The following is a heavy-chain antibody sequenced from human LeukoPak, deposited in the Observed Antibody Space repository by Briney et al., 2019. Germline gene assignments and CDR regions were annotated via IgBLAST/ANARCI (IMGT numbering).Heavy chain of an antibody. J-gene: IGHJ4*02. V-gene: IGHV3-30*01. Sequence: GGSLRLSCAASGFTFSSYAMHWVRQAPGKGLEWVASISYADGSYKYYADSVKGRFTISRDSSENTLYLQKNSLRAEDTAVYSCARDLKSGGYSQGSGGSFDSWGQGTLVTVSS. D-gene: IGHD5-18*01. CDR2: ISYADGSYK. CDR1: GFTFSSYA. CDR3: ARDLKSGGYSQGSGGSFDS.